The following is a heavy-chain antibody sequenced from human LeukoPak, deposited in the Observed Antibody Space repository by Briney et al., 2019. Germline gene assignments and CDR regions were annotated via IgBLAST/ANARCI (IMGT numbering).Heavy chain of an antibody. D-gene: IGHD3-10*01. Sequence: PSETLSLTCAVYGGSFSGYYWSWIRQPPGKGLEWIGEINHSGSTNYNPSLKSRVTISVDTSKNQFSLKLSSVTAADTAVYYCARVPYYYGSGSADYWGQGTPVTVSS. CDR3: ARVPYYYGSGSADY. CDR2: INHSGST. J-gene: IGHJ4*02. V-gene: IGHV4-34*01. CDR1: GGSFSGYY.